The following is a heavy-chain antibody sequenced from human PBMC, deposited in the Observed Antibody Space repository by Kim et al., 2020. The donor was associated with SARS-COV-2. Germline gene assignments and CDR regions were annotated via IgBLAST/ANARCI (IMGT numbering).Heavy chain of an antibody. J-gene: IGHJ4*02. Sequence: GGSLRLSCAASGFTFSSYAMSWVRQAPGKGLEWVSGISGSGGSADYADSVKGRFTISRDNSKNTLYLQMNSLRAEDTAVYYCAKVDLVLRYFDYLPFDSWGQGTLVTVSS. CDR1: GFTFSSYA. D-gene: IGHD3-9*01. V-gene: IGHV3-23*01. CDR2: ISGSGGSA. CDR3: AKVDLVLRYFDYLPFDS.